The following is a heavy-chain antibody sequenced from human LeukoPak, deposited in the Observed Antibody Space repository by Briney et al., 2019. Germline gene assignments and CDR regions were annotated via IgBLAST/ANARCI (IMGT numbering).Heavy chain of an antibody. CDR1: GGSISSSGYY. V-gene: IGHV4-39*01. J-gene: IGHJ5*02. CDR2: FFYSGNS. Sequence: SETLSLTCTVSGGSISSSGYYWGWIRQPPGKGPEWIGTFFYSGNSYYSPSLKSRVTISVDTSKNQFSLKLSSVTAADTAVYYCARAVDTAMVLSWGQGTLVTVSS. CDR3: ARAVDTAMVLS. D-gene: IGHD5-18*01.